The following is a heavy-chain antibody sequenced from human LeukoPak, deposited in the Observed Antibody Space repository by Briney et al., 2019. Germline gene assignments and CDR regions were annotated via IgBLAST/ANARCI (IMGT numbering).Heavy chain of an antibody. CDR1: GFTFSSYG. V-gene: IGHV3-30*03. J-gene: IGHJ4*02. CDR3: TRDVIRGTNLGY. Sequence: AGGSLRLSCAASGFTFSSYGMHWVRQVPGKGLEWVAVISYDGVNKYYVDSVKGRFTISRDYSKNTLYLQMNSLRAEDTAVYYCTRDVIRGTNLGYWGQGTLVTVSS. D-gene: IGHD3-10*01. CDR2: ISYDGVNK.